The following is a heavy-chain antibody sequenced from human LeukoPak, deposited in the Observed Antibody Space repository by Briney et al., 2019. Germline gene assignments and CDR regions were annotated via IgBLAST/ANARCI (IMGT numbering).Heavy chain of an antibody. CDR1: GGSISSYY. V-gene: IGHV4-59*01. J-gene: IGHJ4*02. D-gene: IGHD3-3*01. Sequence: ASETLSLTCTVSGGSISSYYWSWIRQPPGKGLEWIGYIYYSGSTNYNPSLKSRVTISVDTSKNQFSLKLSSVTAADTAVYYCARAPLGIRFLEWQFDYWGQGTLVTVSS. CDR3: ARAPLGIRFLEWQFDY. CDR2: IYYSGST.